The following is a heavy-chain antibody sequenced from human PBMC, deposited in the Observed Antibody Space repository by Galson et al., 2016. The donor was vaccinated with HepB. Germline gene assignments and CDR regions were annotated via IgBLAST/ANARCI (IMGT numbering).Heavy chain of an antibody. CDR1: GFAFVNYA. V-gene: IGHV3-23*01. J-gene: IGHJ4*02. CDR3: AKVGRFGSGSFLKPFDA. Sequence: SLRLSCAASGFAFVNYAMNWVRQAPGKGLEWVSGISESGVTTYYATSVRGRSTLPRDNSSNTLFLQMNSLRVEDTAVYYCAKVGRFGSGSFLKPFDAWGQGILVTVSS. D-gene: IGHD3-10*01. CDR2: ISESGVTT.